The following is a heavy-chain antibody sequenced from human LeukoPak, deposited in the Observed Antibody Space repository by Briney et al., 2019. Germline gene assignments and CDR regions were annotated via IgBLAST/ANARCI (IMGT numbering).Heavy chain of an antibody. D-gene: IGHD3-22*01. CDR2: IYTSGST. V-gene: IGHV4-4*07. CDR3: AREAPYYDSSGYYLTDAFDI. J-gene: IGHJ3*02. CDR1: GGSISSYY. Sequence: SETLSLTCTVSGGSISSYYWSWIRQPAGKGLEWIGRIYTSGSTNYNPSLKSRVTMSVDTSKNQFSLKLSSVTAADTAVYYCAREAPYYDSSGYYLTDAFDIWGQGTMVTVSS.